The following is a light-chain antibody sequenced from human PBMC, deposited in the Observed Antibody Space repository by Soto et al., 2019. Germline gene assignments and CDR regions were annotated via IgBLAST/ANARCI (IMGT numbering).Light chain of an antibody. J-gene: IGKJ1*01. Sequence: AIQLTQSPSSLSASVGERVTITCRASQDISSALAWYQQKPGKAPKLLIYDASGLESGVPSRFSGSGSGTDFTLTISSLQPEDFAAYYCQHFNNYSEAFGQGTKVDIK. CDR3: QHFNNYSEA. CDR1: QDISSA. CDR2: DAS. V-gene: IGKV1D-13*01.